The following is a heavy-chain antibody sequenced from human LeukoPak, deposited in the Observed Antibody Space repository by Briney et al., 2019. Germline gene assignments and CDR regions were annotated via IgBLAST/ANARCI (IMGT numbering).Heavy chain of an antibody. CDR1: GFTFSSYW. CDR2: IKQDGSEK. Sequence: GGSLRLSCAASGFTFSSYWMSWVRQAPGKGLEWVANIKQDGSEKYYVDSVKGRCTISRDNAKDSLYLQMNSLRAEDTAVYFCASLLLYCSGGSCYSVFDYWGQGTLVTVSS. J-gene: IGHJ4*02. V-gene: IGHV3-7*03. D-gene: IGHD2-15*01. CDR3: ASLLLYCSGGSCYSVFDY.